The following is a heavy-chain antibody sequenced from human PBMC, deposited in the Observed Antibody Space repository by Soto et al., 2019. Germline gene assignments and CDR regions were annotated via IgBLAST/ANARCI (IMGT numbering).Heavy chain of an antibody. CDR1: GFTFSNAW. CDR3: TTDVGSYYDSSGYYYYWYFDL. J-gene: IGHJ2*01. V-gene: IGHV3-15*01. Sequence: VSLRLSCAASGFTFSNAWMSWVRQAPGKGLEWVGRIKSKTDGGTTDYAAPVKGRFTTSRDDSKNTLYLQMNSLKTEDTAVYYCTTDVGSYYDSSGYYYYWYFDLWGRGTLVTVSS. CDR2: IKSKTDGGTT. D-gene: IGHD3-22*01.